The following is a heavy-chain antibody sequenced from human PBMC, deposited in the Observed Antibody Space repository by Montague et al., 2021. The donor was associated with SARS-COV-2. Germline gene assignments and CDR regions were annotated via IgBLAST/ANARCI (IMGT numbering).Heavy chain of an antibody. J-gene: IGHJ6*03. D-gene: IGHD2-15*01. Sequence: SETLSLTCAVHGGSFSTYSWNWIRQPPGKGLEWIGEIHHGGSTNYNPSLTSRVPISADTSKNQVSLTLTSVAAADTAVYYCARLGDGVVPSPILGVGPYYSYYYLDVWGKGTTVTVS. V-gene: IGHV4-34*01. CDR1: GGSFSTYS. CDR2: IHHGGST. CDR3: ARLGDGVVPSPILGVGPYYSYYYLDV.